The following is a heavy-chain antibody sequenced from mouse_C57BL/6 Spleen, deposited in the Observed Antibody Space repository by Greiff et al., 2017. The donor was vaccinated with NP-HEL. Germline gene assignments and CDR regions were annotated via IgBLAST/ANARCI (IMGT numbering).Heavy chain of an antibody. CDR1: GFTFSDYY. D-gene: IGHD2-3*01. Sequence: EVKLVESEGGLVQPGSSMKLSCTASGFTFSDYYMAWVRQVPEKGLEWVANINYDGSSTYYLDSLKSRFIISRDNAKNILYLQMSSLKSEDTATYYCAREDDGSWYFDVWGTGTTVTVSS. V-gene: IGHV5-16*01. CDR3: AREDDGSWYFDV. CDR2: INYDGSST. J-gene: IGHJ1*03.